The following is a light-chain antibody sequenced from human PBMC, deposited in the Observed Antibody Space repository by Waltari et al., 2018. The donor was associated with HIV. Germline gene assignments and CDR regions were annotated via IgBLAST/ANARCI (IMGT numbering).Light chain of an antibody. CDR3: GTWDSSLNTPV. CDR1: PSNITTNY. Sequence: QPVLTQPPSVSAAPGRSVTITCSGSPSNITTNYVSRYHQTPGTAPKLLIYDNNKRPSGIPERFSGSKSATSATLGITGLQTGDEAEYFCGTWDSSLNTPVFGGGSRLTVL. CDR2: DNN. J-gene: IGLJ2*01. V-gene: IGLV1-51*01.